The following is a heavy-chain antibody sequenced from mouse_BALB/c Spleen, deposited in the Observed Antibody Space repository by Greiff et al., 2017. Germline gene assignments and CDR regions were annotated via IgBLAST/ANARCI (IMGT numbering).Heavy chain of an antibody. Sequence: VKLKQSGPGLVQPSQSLSITCTVSGFSLTSYGVHWVRQSPGKGLEWLGVIWSGGSTDYNAAFISRLSISKDNSKSQVFFKMNSLQANDTAIYYCATFMITTGYYYAMDYWGQGTSVTVSS. CDR2: IWSGGST. CDR3: ATFMITTGYYYAMDY. D-gene: IGHD2-4*01. J-gene: IGHJ4*01. CDR1: GFSLTSYG. V-gene: IGHV2-2*02.